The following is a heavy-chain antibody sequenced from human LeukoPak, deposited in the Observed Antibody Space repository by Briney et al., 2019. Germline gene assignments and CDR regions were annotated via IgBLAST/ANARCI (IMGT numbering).Heavy chain of an antibody. CDR3: AREPAVWFGELLRAGVFDY. CDR2: ISPYNGNT. CDR1: GYTFTNYG. V-gene: IGHV1-18*01. Sequence: ATVNVSCKASGYTFTNYGISWVRQAPGQGLEWMGWISPYNGNTNCAQNFQGRVTMTTDTSTSTAYMELRSLRSDDTAVYYCAREPAVWFGELLRAGVFDYWGQGTLVTVSS. J-gene: IGHJ4*02. D-gene: IGHD3-10*01.